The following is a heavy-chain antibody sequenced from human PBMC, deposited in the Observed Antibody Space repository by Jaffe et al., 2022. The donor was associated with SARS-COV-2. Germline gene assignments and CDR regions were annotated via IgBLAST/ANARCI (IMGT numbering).Heavy chain of an antibody. CDR3: ARPPNWGTFDY. CDR1: GFDFRIYW. V-gene: IGHV3-7*03. Sequence: EVQLVESGGALVQPGGSLRLSCAASGFDFRIYWMTWVRQAPGKGLEWVANINTDGSVGFYVDSVRGRFTISRDNAKNSLYLQMNSLRAEDTAIYYCARPPNWGTFDYWGQGSLVTVSS. J-gene: IGHJ4*02. CDR2: INTDGSVG. D-gene: IGHD7-27*01.